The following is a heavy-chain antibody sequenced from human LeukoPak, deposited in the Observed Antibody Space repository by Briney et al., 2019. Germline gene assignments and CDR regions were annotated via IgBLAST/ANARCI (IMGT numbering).Heavy chain of an antibody. J-gene: IGHJ4*02. Sequence: SQTLSLTFSVSGSSINSGGNYRHWIRQAPGKGLEWIGYIFDGGNIDYNPSLAGRVTMSEDASKNQFSLNMTSVTAADTALYYCATGRSKTVDYWGQGTLVTVSS. CDR3: ATGRSKTVDY. D-gene: IGHD1-26*01. CDR2: IFDGGNI. CDR1: GSSINSGGNY. V-gene: IGHV4-31*03.